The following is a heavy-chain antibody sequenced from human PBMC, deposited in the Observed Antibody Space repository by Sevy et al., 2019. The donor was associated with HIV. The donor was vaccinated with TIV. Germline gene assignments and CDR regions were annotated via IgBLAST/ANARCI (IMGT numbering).Heavy chain of an antibody. J-gene: IGHJ4*02. Sequence: GGSPRLSCAASGFTFSSYAMHWVRQAPGKGLEWVALISYDETNKYYADSVKGRFTISRDKSKNTLYLQMNSLRAEDTAVYYCARDFAAAGTYCFDYWGQGTLVTVSS. V-gene: IGHV3-30-3*01. CDR3: ARDFAAAGTYCFDY. CDR1: GFTFSSYA. CDR2: ISYDETNK. D-gene: IGHD6-13*01.